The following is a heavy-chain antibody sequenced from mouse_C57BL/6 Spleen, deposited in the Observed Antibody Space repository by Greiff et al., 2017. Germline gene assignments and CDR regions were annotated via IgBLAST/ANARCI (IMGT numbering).Heavy chain of an antibody. Sequence: QVQLQQPGAELVKPGASVKMSCKASGYTFTSYWITWVKQRPGQGLEWIGDIYPGSGSTNYNEKFKSKATLTVDTSSSTAYMQLSSLTSEDSAVYYGARENDYDGGAWFAYWGQGTLVTVSA. CDR3: ARENDYDGGAWFAY. J-gene: IGHJ3*01. D-gene: IGHD2-4*01. CDR2: IYPGSGST. CDR1: GYTFTSYW. V-gene: IGHV1-55*01.